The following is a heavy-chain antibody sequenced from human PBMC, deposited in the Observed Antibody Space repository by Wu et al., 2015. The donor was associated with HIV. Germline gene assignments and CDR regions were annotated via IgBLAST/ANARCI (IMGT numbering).Heavy chain of an antibody. Sequence: QVQLVQSGAEVKKPGSSVKVSCKSSGDIFSNYAINWVRQAPGQGLEWLGRIIPFSGTTSYAQKFQGRVTISADESTSTAYMLLTSLTSDDSAVYYCARVTSTLVVPAATYGFDYWGQGTLVTVSS. CDR1: GDIFSNYA. J-gene: IGHJ4*02. V-gene: IGHV1-69*13. CDR2: IIPFSGTT. D-gene: IGHD2-2*01. CDR3: ARVTSTLVVPAATYGFDY.